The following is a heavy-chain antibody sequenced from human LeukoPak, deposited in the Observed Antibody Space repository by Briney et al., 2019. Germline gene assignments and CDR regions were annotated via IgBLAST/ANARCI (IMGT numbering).Heavy chain of an antibody. CDR2: IYTSGST. D-gene: IGHD3-10*01. CDR1: GGSISSYY. V-gene: IGHV4-4*09. Sequence: SETLSLTCTVSGGSISSYYWSWIRQPPGKGLEWIGYIYTSGSTNYNPSLKSRVTISVDTSKNQLSLKLSSVTAADTAVYYCAGAITMVRGLYYYYMDVWGKGTTVTVSS. J-gene: IGHJ6*03. CDR3: AGAITMVRGLYYYYMDV.